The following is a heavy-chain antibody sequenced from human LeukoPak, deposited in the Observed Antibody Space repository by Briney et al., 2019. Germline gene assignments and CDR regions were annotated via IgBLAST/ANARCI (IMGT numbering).Heavy chain of an antibody. D-gene: IGHD6-13*01. CDR1: GFTFSSYA. J-gene: IGHJ6*03. CDR2: ISYDGSNK. Sequence: GGSLRLSCAASGFTFSSYAMHWVRQAPGKGLEWVALISYDGSNKYYADSVKGRFTISRDNSKNTLYLQMNSLRAEDTAVYYCAKRAAAGYYYYYMDVWGKGTTVTISS. V-gene: IGHV3-30*04. CDR3: AKRAAAGYYYYYMDV.